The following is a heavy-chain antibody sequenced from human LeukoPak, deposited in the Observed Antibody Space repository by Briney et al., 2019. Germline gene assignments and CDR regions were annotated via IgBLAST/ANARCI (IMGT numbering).Heavy chain of an antibody. J-gene: IGHJ4*02. CDR1: GCSISSGYY. Sequence: SETLSLTCTVSGCSISSGYYWGWIRQPPGKGLEWIGSIYHSGSTYYNPSLKSRVTISVDTSKNQFSLKLSSVTAADTAVYYCARDPTYYDILTGYYWVAHFDYWGQGTLVTVSS. CDR3: ARDPTYYDILTGYYWVAHFDY. V-gene: IGHV4-38-2*02. CDR2: IYHSGST. D-gene: IGHD3-9*01.